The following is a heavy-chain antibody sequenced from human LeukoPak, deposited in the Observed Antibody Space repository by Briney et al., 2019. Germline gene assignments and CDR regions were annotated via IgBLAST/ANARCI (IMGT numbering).Heavy chain of an antibody. D-gene: IGHD6-13*01. CDR2: ISGSGGST. CDR1: GFTFDYYA. V-gene: IGHV3-23*01. CDR3: AKASGYSSSWYSFFD. Sequence: GGSLRLSCAASGFTFDYYAMTWVRQAPGKGLEWVSAISGSGGSTYYADSVKGRFTISRDNSKNTLYLQMNSLRAEDTAVYYCAKASGYSSSWYSFFDWGQGTLVTVSS. J-gene: IGHJ4*02.